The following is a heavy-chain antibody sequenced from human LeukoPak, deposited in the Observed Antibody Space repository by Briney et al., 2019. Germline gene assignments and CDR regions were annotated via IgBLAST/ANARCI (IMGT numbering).Heavy chain of an antibody. V-gene: IGHV5-51*01. CDR1: GYSFTSYW. D-gene: IGHD3-9*01. CDR2: MYPGDSDT. Sequence: GESLKISCKGSGYSFTSYWIGWVRQMPGKGLEWMGIMYPGDSDTRYSPSFQGQVTISADKSISTAYLQWSSLKASDTAMYYCARHLPDYDILTGYYYYFDYWGQGTLVTVSS. J-gene: IGHJ4*02. CDR3: ARHLPDYDILTGYYYYFDY.